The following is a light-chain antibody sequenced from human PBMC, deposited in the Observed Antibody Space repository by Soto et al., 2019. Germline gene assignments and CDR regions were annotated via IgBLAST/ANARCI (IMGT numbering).Light chain of an antibody. Sequence: QSALTQPRSVSGSPGQSVTISCTGTSSDVGGYNYVSWYQQHPGKAPKLMMYDVSKRPSGVPDRFSGSMSGNTASLTISGLQAEDEADYYCCSYAGSYTFGVFGTGTNLTVL. V-gene: IGLV2-11*01. CDR3: CSYAGSYTFGV. J-gene: IGLJ1*01. CDR2: DVS. CDR1: SSDVGGYNY.